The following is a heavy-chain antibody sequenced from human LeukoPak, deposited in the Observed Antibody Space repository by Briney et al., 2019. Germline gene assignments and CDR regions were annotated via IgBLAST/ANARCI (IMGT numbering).Heavy chain of an antibody. D-gene: IGHD1-26*01. V-gene: IGHV4-59*08. CDR1: GASISSPF. CDR2: IYYGGDT. CDR3: ASQMDSGSPGAPFDY. Sequence: SETLSLTCTVSGASISSPFWTWIRQSPEGGLEWIGYIYYGGDTSYNPSLKSRVTISLDTSKNQFSLKLSSVTAADTAVYYCASQMDSGSPGAPFDYWGQGTLVTVSS. J-gene: IGHJ4*02.